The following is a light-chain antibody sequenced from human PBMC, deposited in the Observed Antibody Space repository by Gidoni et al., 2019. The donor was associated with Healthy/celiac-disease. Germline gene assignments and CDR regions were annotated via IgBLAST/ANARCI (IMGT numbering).Light chain of an antibody. CDR1: SGHSSYA. V-gene: IGLV4-69*01. CDR3: QTWGTGTWV. CDR2: LNSDGSH. Sequence: HLVLTHSPSASASLGASVKPTCPLSSGHSSYAIAWHQQQPETDPRYLMKLNSDGSHRKGDGIPDRFSGSSSGAERYLTISSLQSEDEADYYCQTWGTGTWVFGGGTKLTVL. J-gene: IGLJ3*02.